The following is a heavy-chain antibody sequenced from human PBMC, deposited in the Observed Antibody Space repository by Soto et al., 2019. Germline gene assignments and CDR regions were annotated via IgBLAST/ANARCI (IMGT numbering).Heavy chain of an antibody. Sequence: PSETLSLTCAVSGGSISSGGYSWSWIRQPPGKGLEWIGYIYHSGSTYYNPSLKRRVTISVARSKNQFSLKLSSVTAADTAVYYCARASVVVPAITVYWYFDLWGRGTLVTVS. CDR2: IYHSGST. CDR3: ARASVVVPAITVYWYFDL. CDR1: GGSISSGGYS. D-gene: IGHD2-21*02. V-gene: IGHV4-30-2*01. J-gene: IGHJ2*01.